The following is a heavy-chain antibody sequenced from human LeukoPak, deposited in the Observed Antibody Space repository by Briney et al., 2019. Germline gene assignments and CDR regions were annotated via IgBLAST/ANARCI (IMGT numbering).Heavy chain of an antibody. Sequence: ASVKVSCKASGYTFTSYDISWVRQAPGQGLEWMGWISANKGNTNYAQKVQGRVTMTTETSTSTAYMELRSLRSDDTAVYYCARGGELLPLDAFDIWGQGTMVTVSS. CDR3: ARGGELLPLDAFDI. CDR2: ISANKGNT. D-gene: IGHD1-26*01. J-gene: IGHJ3*02. CDR1: GYTFTSYD. V-gene: IGHV1-18*01.